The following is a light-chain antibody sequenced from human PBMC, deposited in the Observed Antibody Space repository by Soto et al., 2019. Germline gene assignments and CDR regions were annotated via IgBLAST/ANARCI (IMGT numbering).Light chain of an antibody. CDR2: DVN. CDR3: SSYTSSSTWV. CDR1: SSDVGGYNY. V-gene: IGLV2-14*01. J-gene: IGLJ3*02. Sequence: QSALTQPASVSGSPGQSITISCTGTSSDVGGYNYVSWYQEHPGKAPKLMIYDVNNRPSGVSNRFSGSKSGTTASLTISGLQAEDEADYYCSSYTSSSTWVFGGGTQLTVL.